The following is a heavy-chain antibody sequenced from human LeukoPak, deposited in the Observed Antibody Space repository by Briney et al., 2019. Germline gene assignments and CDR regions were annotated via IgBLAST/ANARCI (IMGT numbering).Heavy chain of an antibody. CDR3: ARHREYKVVSIDY. Sequence: PGGSLRLSCAASGFTVSSNYMSWVRQAPGKGLEWVSVIYSSGSTYYADSVKGRFTISRDNSKNTLYLQINNLRAEDTAVYYCARHREYKVVSIDYWGQGTLVTVSS. D-gene: IGHD1-1*01. CDR1: GFTVSSNY. V-gene: IGHV3-53*01. CDR2: IYSSGST. J-gene: IGHJ4*02.